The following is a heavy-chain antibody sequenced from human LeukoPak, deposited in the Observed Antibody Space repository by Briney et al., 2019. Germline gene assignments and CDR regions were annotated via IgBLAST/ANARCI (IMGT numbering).Heavy chain of an antibody. CDR1: GGTFSSYA. D-gene: IGHD5-12*01. J-gene: IGHJ4*02. CDR2: IIPIFGTA. CDR3: ASTIRGYSGYAQGDY. Sequence: SVKVSCKASGGTFSSYAISWVRQAPGQGLEWMGRIIPIFGTANYAQKFQGRVTITTDESTSTAYMELSSLRSEDTAVYYCASTIRGYSGYAQGDYWGQGTLVTVSS. V-gene: IGHV1-69*05.